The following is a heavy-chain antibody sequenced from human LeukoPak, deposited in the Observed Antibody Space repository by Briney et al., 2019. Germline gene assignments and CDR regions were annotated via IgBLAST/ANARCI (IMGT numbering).Heavy chain of an antibody. CDR3: ARYVRNSGTYFLDY. V-gene: IGHV4-59*01. J-gene: IGHJ4*02. CDR2: INYSGST. CDR1: YGSISSGY. D-gene: IGHD1-26*01. Sequence: SETLSLTCTISYGSISSGYWSWIRQPPGNGLEWIGYINYSGSTNYNPYVQSQVTMSVDTSKNQCSLKLSSVTAADTAVYYCARYVRNSGTYFLDYWGQGTLVTVSS.